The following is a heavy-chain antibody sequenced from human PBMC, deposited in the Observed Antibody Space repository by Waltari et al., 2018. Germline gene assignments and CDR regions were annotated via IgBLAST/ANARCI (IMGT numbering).Heavy chain of an antibody. CDR2: TRNKANSYTT. D-gene: IGHD6-13*01. J-gene: IGHJ3*02. CDR3: AVLAAAGTPSPGGAFDI. Sequence: EVQLVESGGGLVQPGGSLRLSCAASGFTFSDHYMAWVRQAPGKGLEWVGRTRNKANSYTTEYAASVKGRFTISRDDSKNSLYLQMNSLKTEDTAVYYCAVLAAAGTPSPGGAFDIWGQGTMVTVSS. V-gene: IGHV3-72*01. CDR1: GFTFSDHY.